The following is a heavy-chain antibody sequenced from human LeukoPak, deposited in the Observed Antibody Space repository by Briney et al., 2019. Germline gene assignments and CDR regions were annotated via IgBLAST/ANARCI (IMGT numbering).Heavy chain of an antibody. Sequence: ASVKVSCXASGYTFTAHYMHWVRQAPGQGLEWMGRINPSSGDTEYGQRFQGRVTLTRDTSSSTANMELRRLRSDDTAVYYCARDPGYSYAFDIWGQGTVVIVSS. CDR1: GYTFTAHY. CDR2: INPSSGDT. CDR3: ARDPGYSYAFDI. V-gene: IGHV1-2*06. D-gene: IGHD2-21*01. J-gene: IGHJ3*02.